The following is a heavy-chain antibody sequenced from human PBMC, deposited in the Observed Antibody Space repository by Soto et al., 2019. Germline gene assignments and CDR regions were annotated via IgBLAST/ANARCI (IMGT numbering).Heavy chain of an antibody. CDR1: GSSFSGYY. CDR3: ARVGYYYGSGSLNWFDP. Sequence: SETLSITCAVYGSSFSGYYWRWLRQPPGKGLEWIGEINHSGSTNYNPSLKSRVTISVDTSKNQFSLKLSSVTAADTAVYYCARVGYYYGSGSLNWFDPWGQGTLVT. J-gene: IGHJ5*02. V-gene: IGHV4-34*01. D-gene: IGHD3-10*01. CDR2: INHSGST.